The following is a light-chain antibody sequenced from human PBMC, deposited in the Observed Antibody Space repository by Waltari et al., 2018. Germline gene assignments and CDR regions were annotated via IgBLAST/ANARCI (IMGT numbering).Light chain of an antibody. J-gene: IGKJ1*01. V-gene: IGKV3-15*01. CDR3: QQYNSWPRT. CDR2: DAS. CDR1: QSVSSN. Sequence: ETVVTQSPATLSVSPGERATLSCGASQSVSSNLAWYQQKPGQAPRLLIYDASTRAPGIPARFSGSGSGTQFTLTISSLQSEDFAVYYCQQYNSWPRTFGQGTKVEIK.